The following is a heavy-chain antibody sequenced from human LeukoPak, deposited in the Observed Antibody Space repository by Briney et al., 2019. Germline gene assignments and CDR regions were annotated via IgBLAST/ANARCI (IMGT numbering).Heavy chain of an antibody. Sequence: SETLSLTCTVSGASISRGGYYWSWIRQHPGKGLEWIGYIYHLGSTYYNPSLKSRLTISIDTSKNQFSLNLRSVTAADTAMHYCARVPMGASYYYMDVWGKGTSVTVSS. CDR3: ARVPMGASYYYMDV. D-gene: IGHD1-26*01. CDR1: GASISRGGYY. J-gene: IGHJ6*03. V-gene: IGHV4-31*03. CDR2: IYHLGST.